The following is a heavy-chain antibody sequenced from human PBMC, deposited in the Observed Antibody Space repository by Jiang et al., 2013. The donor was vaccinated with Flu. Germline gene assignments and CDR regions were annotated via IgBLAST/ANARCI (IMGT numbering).Heavy chain of an antibody. D-gene: IGHD6-13*01. J-gene: IGHJ6*02. CDR3: AKGVGYSSIKNYGMDV. CDR2: ISWNSGSI. Sequence: QLLESGGGLVQPGRSLRLSCAASGFTFDDYAMHWVRQAPGKGLEWVSGISWNSGSIGYADSVKGRFTISRDNAKNSLYLQMNSLRAEDTALYYCAKGVGYSSIKNYGMDVWGQGTTVTVSS. CDR1: GFTFDDYA. V-gene: IGHV3-9*01.